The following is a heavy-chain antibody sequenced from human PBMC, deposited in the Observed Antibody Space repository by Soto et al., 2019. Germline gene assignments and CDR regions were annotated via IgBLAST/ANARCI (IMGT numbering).Heavy chain of an antibody. V-gene: IGHV3-48*02. Sequence: GGSLRLSCAASGLTFSNSNMDWGRQAPGKGLEWISYISSNSRVIYYAGSVKGRFTISRDNAKNSLFLQMRGLRDDATAVYYCARELNMGDFWGQGTLVTVSS. CDR1: GLTFSNSN. CDR2: ISSNSRVI. CDR3: ARELNMGDF. J-gene: IGHJ4*02. D-gene: IGHD3-10*01.